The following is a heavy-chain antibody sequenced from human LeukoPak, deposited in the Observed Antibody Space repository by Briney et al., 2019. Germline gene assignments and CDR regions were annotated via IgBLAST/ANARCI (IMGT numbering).Heavy chain of an antibody. J-gene: IGHJ3*02. CDR1: GFTFSHYG. CDR2: ISGSGVST. Sequence: GGTLRLSCAASGFTFSHYGMSWVRQAPGKGLEWVSAISGSGVSTYYADSVKGRFTISRDNAKNSLYLQMNSLRAEDTAVYYCARDSVAAAQTDAFDIWGQGTMVTVSS. D-gene: IGHD6-13*01. CDR3: ARDSVAAAQTDAFDI. V-gene: IGHV3-23*01.